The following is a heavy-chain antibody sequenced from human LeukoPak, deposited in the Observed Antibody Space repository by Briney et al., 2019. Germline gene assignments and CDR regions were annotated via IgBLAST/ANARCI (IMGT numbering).Heavy chain of an antibody. CDR2: IYHSEST. CDR3: ARRHYGDYGLWYFDL. CDR1: GYSISSGYY. D-gene: IGHD4-17*01. V-gene: IGHV4-38-2*02. Sequence: SETLSLTCTVSGYSISSGYYWGWIRQPPGKGLEWIGSIYHSESTYYNPSLKSRVTISVDTSKNQFSLKLSSVTAADTAVYYCARRHYGDYGLWYFDLWGRGTLVTVSS. J-gene: IGHJ2*01.